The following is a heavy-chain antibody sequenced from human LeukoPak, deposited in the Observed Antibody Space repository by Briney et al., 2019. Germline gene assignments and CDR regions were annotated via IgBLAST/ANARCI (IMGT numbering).Heavy chain of an antibody. V-gene: IGHV1-69*05. D-gene: IGHD4-23*01. CDR2: IIPIFGTA. CDR3: ARLIGYGGNSTPDY. J-gene: IGHJ4*02. CDR1: XXTFXXYX. Sequence: XXKASXXTFXXYXXSWVRQAPGQGXEWMGGIIPIFGTANYAQKFQGRVTITTDESTSTAYMELSSLRSEDTAVYYCARLIGYGGNSTPDYWGQGTLVTVSS.